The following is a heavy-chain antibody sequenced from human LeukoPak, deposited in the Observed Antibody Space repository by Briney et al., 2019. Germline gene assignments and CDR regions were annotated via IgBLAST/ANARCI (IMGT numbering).Heavy chain of an antibody. D-gene: IGHD3-10*01. V-gene: IGHV3-23*01. Sequence: GGSLRLSCAASGFTFSSYAITWVRQAPGKGLEWVSAVSSNGAKTYYADSVKGRFSISRDNAKNTLYLQMNSLRAEDTAVYYCAKVYGSGSQYGDYWGQGTLVTVSS. CDR2: VSSNGAKT. J-gene: IGHJ4*02. CDR3: AKVYGSGSQYGDY. CDR1: GFTFSSYA.